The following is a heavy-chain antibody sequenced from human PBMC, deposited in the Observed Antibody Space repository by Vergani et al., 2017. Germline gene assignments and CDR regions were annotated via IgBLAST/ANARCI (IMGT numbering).Heavy chain of an antibody. CDR2: IYYSGST. CDR3: ARGGVAVAARARYWFDP. Sequence: QVQLQESGPGLVKPSETLSLTCTVSGGSISSHYWSWIRQPPGKGLEWIGYIYYSGSTNYNPSLKSRVTISVDTSKNQFSRKLSSVTAADTAVYYCARGGVAVAARARYWFDPWGQGTLVTVSS. CDR1: GGSISSHY. J-gene: IGHJ5*02. D-gene: IGHD6-19*01. V-gene: IGHV4-59*11.